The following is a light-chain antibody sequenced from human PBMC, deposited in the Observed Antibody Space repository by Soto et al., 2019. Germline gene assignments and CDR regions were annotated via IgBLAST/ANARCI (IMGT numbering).Light chain of an antibody. CDR3: RQYGSSPWT. CDR1: QTIRSNY. J-gene: IGKJ1*01. CDR2: GAS. V-gene: IGKV3-20*01. Sequence: ETVLTQSPGTLSLSPGERATLSCRASQTIRSNYLAWYRQTPGQAPRLLIYGASNRATGIADRFSGSGSGTDFTLIISRLEHEDFALYYCRQYGSSPWTFGQGNKVEIK.